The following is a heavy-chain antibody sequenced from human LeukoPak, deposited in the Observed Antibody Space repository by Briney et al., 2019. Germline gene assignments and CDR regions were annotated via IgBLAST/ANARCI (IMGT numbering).Heavy chain of an antibody. Sequence: HPGGSLRLSCAASGFTFSSYWMSWVRQAPGKGLEWVSGISWNSGSIGYADSVKGRFTISRDNAKNSLYLQMNSLRAEDTALYYCATLSGQLVPLDYWGQGTLVTVSS. J-gene: IGHJ4*02. CDR1: GFTFSSYW. D-gene: IGHD6-13*01. CDR3: ATLSGQLVPLDY. CDR2: ISWNSGSI. V-gene: IGHV3-9*01.